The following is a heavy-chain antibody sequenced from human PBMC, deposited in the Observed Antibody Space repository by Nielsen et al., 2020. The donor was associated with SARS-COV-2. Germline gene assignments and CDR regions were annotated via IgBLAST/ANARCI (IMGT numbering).Heavy chain of an antibody. Sequence: SETLSLTCTVSGGSISSSSYYWGWIRQPPGKGLEWIGSFYYSGSTYYNPSLKTRVTMAVDTSKNQFSLKLSSVTAADTALYYCARERVGGITIFGVVTRYGMDVWGQGTTVTVSS. D-gene: IGHD3-3*01. CDR2: FYYSGST. CDR1: GGSISSSSYY. J-gene: IGHJ6*02. V-gene: IGHV4-39*02. CDR3: ARERVGGITIFGVVTRYGMDV.